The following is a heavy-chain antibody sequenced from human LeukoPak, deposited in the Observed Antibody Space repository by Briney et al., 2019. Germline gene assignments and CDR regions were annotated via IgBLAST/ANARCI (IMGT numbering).Heavy chain of an antibody. CDR3: AKDEYSRSSPYYFDY. CDR1: GFTFSSYA. D-gene: IGHD6-6*01. J-gene: IGHJ4*02. Sequence: GGSLRLSCAAPGFTFSSYAMSWVRQAPGKGLEWVSAISGSGGSTYCADSVKGRFTISRDNSKNTLYLQMNSLRAEDTAVYYCAKDEYSRSSPYYFDYWGQGTLVTVSS. CDR2: ISGSGGST. V-gene: IGHV3-23*01.